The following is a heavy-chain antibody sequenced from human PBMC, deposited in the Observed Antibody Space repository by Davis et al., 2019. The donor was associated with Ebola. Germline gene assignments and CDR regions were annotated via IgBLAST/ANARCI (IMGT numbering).Heavy chain of an antibody. D-gene: IGHD6-13*01. CDR2: IIPIFGIA. Sequence: AASVKVSCKASGGTFSSYAISWVRQAPGQGLEWMGGIIPIFGIANYAQKFQGRVTITADKSTSTAYMELSSLRSEDTAVYYCARDRGQQLDGAMDNWFDPWGQGTLVTVSS. CDR3: ARDRGQQLDGAMDNWFDP. J-gene: IGHJ5*02. V-gene: IGHV1-69*10. CDR1: GGTFSSYA.